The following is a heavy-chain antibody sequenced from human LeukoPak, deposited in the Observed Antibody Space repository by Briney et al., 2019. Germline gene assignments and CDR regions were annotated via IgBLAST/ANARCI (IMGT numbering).Heavy chain of an antibody. CDR2: IKQDGSET. D-gene: IGHD3-22*01. V-gene: IGHV3-7*01. CDR1: GFTFTNYW. CDR3: ARRYYYDT. J-gene: IGHJ4*02. Sequence: PGGSLRLSCAASGFTFTNYWMTWVRQAPGKGLEWVADIKQDGSETRYVDSVKGRFTISRDNAKNSLYLHMNNLRAEDTAVYFCARRYYYDTWGQGTLVTVSS.